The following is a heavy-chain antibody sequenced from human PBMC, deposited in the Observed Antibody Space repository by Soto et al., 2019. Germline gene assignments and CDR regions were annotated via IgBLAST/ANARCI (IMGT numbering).Heavy chain of an antibody. CDR1: GGPFSSYG. Sequence: QVLLMQSGAEVKKPGSSVKVSCTSSGGPFSSYGISWVRQVPGQGLEWLGGIIPLFGTPSYARKFQDRLTISADESTTTAYMELSSLTSEDTAMYFCARDGTIQMANFDFWGQGTRVTVSS. J-gene: IGHJ4*02. CDR2: IIPLFGTP. V-gene: IGHV1-69*01. D-gene: IGHD1-1*01. CDR3: ARDGTIQMANFDF.